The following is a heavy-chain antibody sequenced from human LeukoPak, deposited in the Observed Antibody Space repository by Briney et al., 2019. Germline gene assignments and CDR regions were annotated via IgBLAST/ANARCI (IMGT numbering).Heavy chain of an antibody. V-gene: IGHV5-51*01. CDR1: GYSFTSYW. J-gene: IGHJ3*02. CDR3: ARQLPLHYYDSSGERAFDI. Sequence: GESLKISCKGSGYSFTSYWIGWVRQMPGKGLEWVGIIYPGDSDTRYSPSFQGQVTISADKSISTAYLQWSSLKASDTAMYYCARQLPLHYYDSSGERAFDIWGQGTMVTVSS. D-gene: IGHD3-22*01. CDR2: IYPGDSDT.